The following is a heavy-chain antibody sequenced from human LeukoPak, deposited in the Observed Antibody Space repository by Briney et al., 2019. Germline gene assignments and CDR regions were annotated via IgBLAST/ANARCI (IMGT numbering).Heavy chain of an antibody. CDR1: GFTFSTYA. Sequence: GGSLRLSCAASGFTFSTYAMTWVRQAPGKGLEWVSGISTSGDRTYYADSVRGRFTISRDNSKNTLYLQMNSLRAEDTAVYYCANEPETVGATHFDYWGQGTLVTVSS. D-gene: IGHD1-26*01. CDR3: ANEPETVGATHFDY. V-gene: IGHV3-23*01. CDR2: ISTSGDRT. J-gene: IGHJ4*02.